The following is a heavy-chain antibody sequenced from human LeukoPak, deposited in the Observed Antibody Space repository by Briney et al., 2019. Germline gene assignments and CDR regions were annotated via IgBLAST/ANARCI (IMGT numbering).Heavy chain of an antibody. CDR2: ISPYNGNT. CDR3: AREMTTIVNQFDY. J-gene: IGHJ4*02. CDR1: GYTFTRYG. Sequence: GASVKVSCKASGYTFTRYGISWVGQAPGLGRRWLGWISPYNGNTNYAQKLQGRVTMTTDTSTTTAYRELRSLRSDDTAVYYCAREMTTIVNQFDYWGQGTLVTVSS. V-gene: IGHV1-18*01. D-gene: IGHD5-24*01.